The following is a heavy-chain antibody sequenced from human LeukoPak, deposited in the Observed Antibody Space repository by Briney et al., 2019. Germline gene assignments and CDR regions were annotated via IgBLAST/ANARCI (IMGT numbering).Heavy chain of an antibody. J-gene: IGHJ4*02. Sequence: PGGSLRLSCAASGFTFRIFGLNWVRQAPGKGPEWVASISFDTTNKFYADSVRGRFTISRDNSKNTLFLQINSLRSDDTAVYYCATDQSGPYRESYYFDSWGQGTLVTVSS. V-gene: IGHV3-30*03. D-gene: IGHD1-26*01. CDR3: ATDQSGPYRESYYFDS. CDR2: ISFDTTNK. CDR1: GFTFRIFG.